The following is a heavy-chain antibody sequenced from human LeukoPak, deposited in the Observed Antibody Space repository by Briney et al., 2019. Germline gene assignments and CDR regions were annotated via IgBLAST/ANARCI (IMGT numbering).Heavy chain of an antibody. CDR3: AREDGYCSGGSCYTWYYMDV. Sequence: GGSLRLSCAASGFTLNMYSMNWVRQAPGKGLEWVSYVSSSSSLIYYSDSVRGRFTISRDSATNSVSLQMNSLRVADTPVSFCAREDGYCSGGSCYTWYYMDVGGKGTTVTVCS. J-gene: IGHJ6*03. CDR1: GFTLNMYS. D-gene: IGHD2-15*01. CDR2: VSSSSSLI. V-gene: IGHV3-48*01.